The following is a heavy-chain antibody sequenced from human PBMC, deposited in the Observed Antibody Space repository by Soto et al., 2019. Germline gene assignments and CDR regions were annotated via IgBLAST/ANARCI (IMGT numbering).Heavy chain of an antibody. CDR2: INPSGGST. Sequence: ASVKVCCKACGYTFTSYYMRWVRQAPGQGLEWMGIINPSGGSTSYAQKFQGRVTMTRDTSTSTVYMELSSLRSEDTAVYYCARDRGYCTTGVCYIVDYWGQATLVTVSS. V-gene: IGHV1-46*01. J-gene: IGHJ4*02. CDR1: GYTFTSYY. CDR3: ARDRGYCTTGVCYIVDY. D-gene: IGHD2-8*01.